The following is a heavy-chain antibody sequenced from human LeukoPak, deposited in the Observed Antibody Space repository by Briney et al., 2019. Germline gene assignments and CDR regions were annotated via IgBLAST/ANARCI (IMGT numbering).Heavy chain of an antibody. CDR1: GGSISSSSYY. CDR2: IYYSGST. V-gene: IGHV4-39*07. D-gene: IGHD3-3*01. J-gene: IGHJ3*02. Sequence: PSETLSLTCTVSGGSISSSSYYWGWIRQPPGKGLEWIGSIYYSGSTYYNPSLKSRVTISVDTSKNQFSLKLSSVTAADTAVYYCARVSIFGTTIDAFDIWGQGTMVTVSS. CDR3: ARVSIFGTTIDAFDI.